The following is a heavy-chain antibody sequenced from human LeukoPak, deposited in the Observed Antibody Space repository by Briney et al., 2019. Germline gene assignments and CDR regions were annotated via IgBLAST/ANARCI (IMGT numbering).Heavy chain of an antibody. CDR3: AKVTGFWSGEDKRSPHFDY. Sequence: GGSLRLSCAASGFTFSSYAMSWVRQAPGKGLEWFSAISGSGGSTYYADSVKGRFTISRDNSKNTLYLQMNSLRAEDTAVYYCAKVTGFWSGEDKRSPHFDYWDQGTLVTVSS. V-gene: IGHV3-23*01. D-gene: IGHD3-3*01. J-gene: IGHJ4*02. CDR1: GFTFSSYA. CDR2: ISGSGGST.